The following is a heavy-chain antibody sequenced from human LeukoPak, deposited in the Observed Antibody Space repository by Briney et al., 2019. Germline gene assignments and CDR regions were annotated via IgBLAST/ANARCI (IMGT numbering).Heavy chain of an antibody. CDR3: ARWGIGGGWYGSYYYMDV. D-gene: IGHD6-19*01. V-gene: IGHV1-69*05. CDR1: GGTFSSYA. Sequence: SVKVSCKASGGTFSSYAVSWVRQAPGQGLEWMGGIIPIFGTANYAQKFQGRVTITRNTSISTAYMELSSLRSEDTAVYYCARWGIGGGWYGSYYYMDVWGKGTTVTVSS. CDR2: IIPIFGTA. J-gene: IGHJ6*03.